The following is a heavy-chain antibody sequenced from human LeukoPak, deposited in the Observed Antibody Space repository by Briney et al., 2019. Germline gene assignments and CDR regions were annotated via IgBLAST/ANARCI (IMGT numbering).Heavy chain of an antibody. CDR3: ARDCRGGGGSCYPGGDYYYGMDV. J-gene: IGHJ6*02. CDR2: IGAYNGNT. Sequence: ASVKVSCKASGYTFTSYGISWVRQAPGQGLEWMGWIGAYNGNTNYAQKLQGRVTMTTDTSTSTAYMELRSLRSDDTAVYYCARDCRGGGGSCYPGGDYYYGMDVWGQGTTVTVSS. D-gene: IGHD2-15*01. V-gene: IGHV1-18*01. CDR1: GYTFTSYG.